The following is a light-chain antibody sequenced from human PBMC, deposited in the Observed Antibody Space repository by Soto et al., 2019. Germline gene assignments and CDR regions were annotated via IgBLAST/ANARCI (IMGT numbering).Light chain of an antibody. V-gene: IGLV1-51*01. CDR1: SSNIGNYY. Sequence: SVLTQPPPVSAAPGQKVTISRSGNSSNIGNYYVSWYQQFPGTAPKLLIYDNNMRPSGIPDRFSGSKSGTSATLGITGLQTGDEADYYCGTWDTSLSAVVFGGGTKVTVL. CDR3: GTWDTSLSAVV. CDR2: DNN. J-gene: IGLJ2*01.